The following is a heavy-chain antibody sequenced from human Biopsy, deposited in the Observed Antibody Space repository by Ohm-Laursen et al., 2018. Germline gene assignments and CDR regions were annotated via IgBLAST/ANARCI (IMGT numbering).Heavy chain of an antibody. Sequence: SLRLSCAASGFTFNNYGMQWVRQAPGKGLEWVAFIFYDGSNTYYADSVKGRFTISRDNAKDSLYLQMNSLRAEDTAVYYCARAYPPPGRRLVVVAGDFDCWGQGTRVTVSS. CDR2: IFYDGSNT. J-gene: IGHJ4*02. CDR1: GFTFNNYG. CDR3: ARAYPPPGRRLVVVAGDFDC. V-gene: IGHV3-33*01. D-gene: IGHD2-15*01.